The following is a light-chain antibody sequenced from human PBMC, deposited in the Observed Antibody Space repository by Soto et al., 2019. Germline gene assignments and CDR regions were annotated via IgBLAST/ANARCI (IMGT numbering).Light chain of an antibody. CDR2: LNSDGSH. CDR1: SGHSSYA. V-gene: IGLV4-69*01. J-gene: IGLJ2*01. Sequence: QLVLTQSPSASASLGASVKLTCTLSSGHSSYAIAWHQQRPEKGPRYLMKLNSDGSHSKRDGIPDRFSGSSSGAERYLTISSLQSEDEADYYCQTWGTGIHVVFGGGTKVTVL. CDR3: QTWGTGIHVV.